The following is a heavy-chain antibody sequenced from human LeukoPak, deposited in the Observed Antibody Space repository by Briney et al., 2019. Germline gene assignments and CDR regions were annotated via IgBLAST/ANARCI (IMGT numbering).Heavy chain of an antibody. J-gene: IGHJ4*02. D-gene: IGHD5-18*01. Sequence: GGSLRLSCAASGFTFTNYAMSWVRQAPGKGLEWVSVISGSGSSTYYADSVKGRFTISRDDSKNTLYLQMNSLRAEDTAVYFCAKDSASYGRFDYWGQGTLVTVSS. CDR2: ISGSGSST. CDR1: GFTFTNYA. CDR3: AKDSASYGRFDY. V-gene: IGHV3-23*01.